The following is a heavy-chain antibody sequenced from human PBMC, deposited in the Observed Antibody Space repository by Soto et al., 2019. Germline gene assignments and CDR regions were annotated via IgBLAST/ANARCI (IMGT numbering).Heavy chain of an antibody. CDR1: GFTFSSYG. D-gene: IGHD3-3*01. CDR2: ISYDGSNK. V-gene: IGHV3-30*18. Sequence: HPGGSLRLSCAASGFTFSSYGMHWVRQAPGKWLEWVAVISYDGSNKYYADSVKGRFTISRDNSKNTLYLQMNSLRAEDTAVYYCAKGIVRRTRFLEWSHIRDYYYYYGMDVWGQGXTVTVSS. J-gene: IGHJ6*02. CDR3: AKGIVRRTRFLEWSHIRDYYYYYGMDV.